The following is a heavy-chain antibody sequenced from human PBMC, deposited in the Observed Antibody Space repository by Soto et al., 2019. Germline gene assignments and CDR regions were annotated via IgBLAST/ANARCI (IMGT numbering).Heavy chain of an antibody. Sequence: ASVKVSCKASGYTFTSYVLSWVRQAPGQGLEWIGWISAYNGNTNYAQNLHGRVTMTTDTSTSTAKMELRSRRPDETAVYYCAXDGAQQPASKNLYYYYGMEVSAQATSVNVSS. CDR1: GYTFTSYV. D-gene: IGHD6-13*01. CDR3: AXDGAQQPASKNLYYYYGMEV. CDR2: ISAYNGNT. V-gene: IGHV1-18*01. J-gene: IGHJ6*02.